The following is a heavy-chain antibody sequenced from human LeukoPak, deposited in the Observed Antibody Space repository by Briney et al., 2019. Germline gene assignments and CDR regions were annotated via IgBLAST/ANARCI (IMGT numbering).Heavy chain of an antibody. J-gene: IGHJ4*02. D-gene: IGHD2-21*02. Sequence: GRSLRLSCAASGFTFTSNSMHSARQAPGKWLEWVAVISYDGSNKYYADSVKGRFTISRDKSKNTLYLQMNSLRAEDTAVYYCARDPGGGDYDYWGQGTLVTVSS. CDR2: ISYDGSNK. CDR1: GFTFTSNS. CDR3: ARDPGGGDYDY. V-gene: IGHV3-30*04.